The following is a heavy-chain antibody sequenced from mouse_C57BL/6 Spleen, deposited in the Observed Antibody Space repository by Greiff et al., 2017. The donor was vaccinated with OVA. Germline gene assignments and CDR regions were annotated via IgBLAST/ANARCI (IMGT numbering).Heavy chain of an antibody. Sequence: EVQLVESGEGLVKPGGSLKLSCAASGFTFSSYAMSWVRQTPEKRLEWVAYISSGGDYIYYADTVKGRFTISRDNARNTLYLQMSSLKSEDTAMYYCTIYYYGSSWDAMDYWVQGTSVTVSS. CDR1: GFTFSSYA. CDR3: TIYYYGSSWDAMDY. D-gene: IGHD1-1*01. V-gene: IGHV5-9-1*02. CDR2: ISSGGDYI. J-gene: IGHJ4*01.